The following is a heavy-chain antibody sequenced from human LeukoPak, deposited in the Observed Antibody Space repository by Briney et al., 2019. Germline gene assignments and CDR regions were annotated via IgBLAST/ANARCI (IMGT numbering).Heavy chain of an antibody. Sequence: PGGSLRLSCAASGFTFSSYAMSWVRQAPGKGLEWVSAIRGSGGSTYYADSVKGRFTISRDNSKNTLYMQMNRLRAEDTAVYYCAKDLGRVPAATTYDAFDIWGQGTMVTVSS. J-gene: IGHJ3*02. CDR1: GFTFSSYA. V-gene: IGHV3-23*01. CDR3: AKDLGRVPAATTYDAFDI. CDR2: IRGSGGST. D-gene: IGHD2-2*01.